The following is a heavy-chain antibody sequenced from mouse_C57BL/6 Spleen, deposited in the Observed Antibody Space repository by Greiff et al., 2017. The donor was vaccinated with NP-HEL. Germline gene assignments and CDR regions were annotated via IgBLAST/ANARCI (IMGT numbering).Heavy chain of an antibody. J-gene: IGHJ4*01. CDR2: IHPNSGST. V-gene: IGHV1-64*01. D-gene: IGHD1-1*01. CDR1: GYTFTSYW. CDR3: ARAVKGSSPSYAMDY. Sequence: VQLQQPGAELVKPGASVKLSCKASGYTFTSYWMHWVKQRPGQGLEWIGMIHPNSGSTNYNEKFKSKATLTVDKSSSTAYMQLSSLTSEDSAVYYCARAVKGSSPSYAMDYWGQGTSVTVSS.